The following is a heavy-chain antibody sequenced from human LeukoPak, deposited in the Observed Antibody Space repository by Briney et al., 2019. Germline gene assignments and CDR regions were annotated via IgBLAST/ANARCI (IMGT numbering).Heavy chain of an antibody. CDR2: ISGSGGST. V-gene: IGHV3-23*01. CDR3: AKDGAYTYYDFWSGYFDI. J-gene: IGHJ3*02. D-gene: IGHD3-3*01. Sequence: GGSXXLXXXXXXXTFSSYAMSWVRQAPGKGLEWVSAISGSGGSTYYADSVKGRFTISRDNSKNTLYLQMNSLRAEDTAVYYCAKDGAYTYYDFWSGYFDIWGQGTMVTVSS. CDR1: XXTFSSYA.